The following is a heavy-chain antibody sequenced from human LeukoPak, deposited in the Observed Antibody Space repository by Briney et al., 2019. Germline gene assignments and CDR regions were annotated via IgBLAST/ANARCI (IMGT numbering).Heavy chain of an antibody. Sequence: SETLSLTCTVPGGSISSYYWSWIRQPAGKGLEWIGRIYTSGSINYNPSLKSRVTMSVDTSKNQFSLKLSSVTAADTAVYYCARDRGSGYYPDAFDIWGQGTMVTVSS. CDR1: GGSISSYY. CDR2: IYTSGSI. J-gene: IGHJ3*02. CDR3: ARDRGSGYYPDAFDI. D-gene: IGHD3-22*01. V-gene: IGHV4-4*07.